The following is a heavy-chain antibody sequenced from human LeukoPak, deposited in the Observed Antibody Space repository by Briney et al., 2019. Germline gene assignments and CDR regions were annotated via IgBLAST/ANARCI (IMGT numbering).Heavy chain of an antibody. CDR3: ARGPGSSWIDY. Sequence: PSGTLSLTCTVSGGSISSHYWSWIRQPPGKGLEWIGYIYYSGSTNYNPSLKSRVTISVDTSKNQFSLKLSSVTAADTAVYYCARGPGSSWIDYWGQGTLVTVSS. V-gene: IGHV4-59*11. CDR1: GGSISSHY. D-gene: IGHD6-13*01. J-gene: IGHJ4*02. CDR2: IYYSGST.